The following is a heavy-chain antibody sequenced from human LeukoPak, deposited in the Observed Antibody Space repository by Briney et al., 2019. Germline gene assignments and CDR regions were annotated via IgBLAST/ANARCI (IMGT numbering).Heavy chain of an antibody. CDR3: ARGGYSPRSHYRY. CDR2: THHPGSI. Sequence: SETLSLTCAVNAGSFTGYYWSWLRQPPGKGLEWIGETHHPGSISSTPSLRTRVTMSVDTFTTQFSLNLRPVPAAGRAIYYCARGGYSPRSHYRYWGQGNLVTVSS. V-gene: IGHV4-34*01. D-gene: IGHD3-10*01. J-gene: IGHJ4*02. CDR1: AGSFTGYY.